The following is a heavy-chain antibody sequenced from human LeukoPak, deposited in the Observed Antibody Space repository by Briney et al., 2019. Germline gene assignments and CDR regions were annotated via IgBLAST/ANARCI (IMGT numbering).Heavy chain of an antibody. D-gene: IGHD3-22*01. J-gene: IGHJ4*02. Sequence: GGSLRLSCAASGFPFSTYWMTWVRQAPGKGLEWVANIKQEGSERYYVDAVKGRFTISRDDAKTSLYLQMNSLRAEDTPVYYCARALYPSSAYWGQGTLVTVSS. CDR2: IKQEGSER. CDR3: ARALYPSSAY. CDR1: GFPFSTYW. V-gene: IGHV3-7*01.